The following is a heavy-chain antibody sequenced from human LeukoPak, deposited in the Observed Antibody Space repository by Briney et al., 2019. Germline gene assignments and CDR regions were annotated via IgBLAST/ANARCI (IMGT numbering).Heavy chain of an antibody. V-gene: IGHV4-59*01. J-gene: IGHJ4*02. D-gene: IGHD4-11*01. CDR3: ARVASNYDYYFDY. CDR2: IYYSGST. CDR1: GGSLSSYS. Sequence: SETLSLTCTVSGGSLSSYSWSWIRQPPGEGLEWVGYIYYSGSTNYNPSLKSRVTIPVDTSKNQFSLKLSSVTAADTAVYYCARVASNYDYYFDYWGQGTLVTVSS.